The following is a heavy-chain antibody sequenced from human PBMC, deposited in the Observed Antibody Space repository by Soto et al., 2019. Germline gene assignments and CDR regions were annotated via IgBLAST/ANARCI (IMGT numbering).Heavy chain of an antibody. D-gene: IGHD3-16*02. CDR3: ARVPEYYDYIWGSYRTHDAFDI. CDR2: ISAYNGNT. Sequence: EASVKVSCKASGYTFTSYGISWVRQAPGQRLEWMGWISAYNGNTNYAQKLQGRVTMTTDTSTSTAYMELRSLRSDDTAVYYCARVPEYYDYIWGSYRTHDAFDIWGQGTMVTVSS. CDR1: GYTFTSYG. V-gene: IGHV1-18*01. J-gene: IGHJ3*02.